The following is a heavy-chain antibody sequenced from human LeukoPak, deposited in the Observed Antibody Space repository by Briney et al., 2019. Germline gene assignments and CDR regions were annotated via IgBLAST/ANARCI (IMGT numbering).Heavy chain of an antibody. D-gene: IGHD3-3*01. CDR3: ARHDWFDP. CDR2: MYDGGAT. V-gene: IGHV3-53*01. Sequence: TGGSLRLSCAVSGVTVSGDYMSWVRQAPGKGLEWVSVMYDGGATYYADSVKGRFTISRDNSKNTLYLQMNSLRVEDTAVYYCARHDWFDPWGHGTLVTVSS. J-gene: IGHJ5*02. CDR1: GVTVSGDY.